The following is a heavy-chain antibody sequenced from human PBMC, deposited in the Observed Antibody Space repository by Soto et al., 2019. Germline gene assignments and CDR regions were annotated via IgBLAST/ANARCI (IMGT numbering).Heavy chain of an antibody. CDR2: ISSSGHMT. Sequence: VQLVESGGGLVRPGGSLSLSCAASGFGFTFSNYYMNWIRQSPGKGLEWVASISSSGHMTFYAPSVNGRFTISRDNWMNSLYLQMNSLTVEDTGVYFCAGTYGAADSWGPGTLGTVSS. CDR3: AGTYGAADS. CDR1: GFGFTFSNYY. D-gene: IGHD2-8*01. J-gene: IGHJ5*01. V-gene: IGHV3-11*04.